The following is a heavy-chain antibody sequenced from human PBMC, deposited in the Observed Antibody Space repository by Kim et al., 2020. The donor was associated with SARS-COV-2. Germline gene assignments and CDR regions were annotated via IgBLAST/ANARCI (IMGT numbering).Heavy chain of an antibody. J-gene: IGHJ4*02. CDR2: IRSKAYGGTT. D-gene: IGHD4-4*01. CDR3: TRVSFGDYSNYGGSDY. V-gene: IGHV3-49*04. Sequence: GGSLRLSCTASGFTFGDYAMSWVRQAPGKGLEWVGFIRSKAYGGTTEYAASVKGRFTISRDDSKSIAYLQMNSLKTEDTAVYYCTRVSFGDYSNYGGSDYWGQGTLVTVSS. CDR1: GFTFGDYA.